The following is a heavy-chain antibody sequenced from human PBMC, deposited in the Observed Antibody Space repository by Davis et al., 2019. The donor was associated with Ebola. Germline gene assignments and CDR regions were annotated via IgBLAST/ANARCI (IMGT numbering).Heavy chain of an antibody. J-gene: IGHJ4*02. Sequence: SVKVSCKASGGTFSSYAISWVRQAPGQGLEWMGRIIPILGIANYAQKFQGRVTITADKSTSTAYMELSSLRSEDTAVYYCAIGAGWELLFDYWGQGTLVTVSS. CDR1: GGTFSSYA. V-gene: IGHV1-69*04. CDR3: AIGAGWELLFDY. CDR2: IIPILGIA. D-gene: IGHD1-26*01.